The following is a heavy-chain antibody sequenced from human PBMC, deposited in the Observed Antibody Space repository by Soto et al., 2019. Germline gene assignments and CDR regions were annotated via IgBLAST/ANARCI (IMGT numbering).Heavy chain of an antibody. J-gene: IGHJ5*02. CDR1: GGSISSGGYS. V-gene: IGHV4-30-2*01. CDR2: IYHSGST. CDR3: ARDARNYASSGYYYSFDP. D-gene: IGHD3-22*01. Sequence: SETLSLTCAVSGGSISSGGYSWSWIRQPPGKGLEWIGYIYHSGSTYYNPSLKSRATISVDRAKNQFSLKLRSVTAADTAVYYCARDARNYASSGYYYSFDPWRQGTLVTVSS.